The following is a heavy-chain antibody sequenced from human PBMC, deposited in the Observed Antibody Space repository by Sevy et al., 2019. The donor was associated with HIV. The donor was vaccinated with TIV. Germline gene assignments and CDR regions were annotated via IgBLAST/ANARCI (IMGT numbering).Heavy chain of an antibody. CDR2: ISYDGSNK. D-gene: IGHD3-3*01. CDR3: AKDGEIFEVLGRWGMDV. J-gene: IGHJ6*02. CDR1: GFTFSSYG. V-gene: IGHV3-30*18. Sequence: GGSLRLSCAASGFTFSSYGIHWVRQAPGKGLEWVAVISYDGSNKYYADSVKGRFTNSRDNSKNTLYLQMNSLRAEDTAVYYCAKDGEIFEVLGRWGMDVWGQGTTVTVSS.